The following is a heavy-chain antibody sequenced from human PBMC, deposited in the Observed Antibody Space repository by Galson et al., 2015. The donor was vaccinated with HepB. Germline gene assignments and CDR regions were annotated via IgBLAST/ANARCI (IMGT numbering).Heavy chain of an antibody. CDR2: INPGDSDI. V-gene: IGHV5-51*03. Sequence: QSGAEVKKPGESLKISCKGSGCIFTNYWIGWVRQMPGKGLEWMGIINPGDSDIRYSPSFQGQVTISVDKSISTAYLQWSSLKASDTAMYYCARWGGSAGSDWFDPWGQGTLVSVSS. CDR1: GCIFTNYW. J-gene: IGHJ5*02. CDR3: ARWGGSAGSDWFDP. D-gene: IGHD1-26*01.